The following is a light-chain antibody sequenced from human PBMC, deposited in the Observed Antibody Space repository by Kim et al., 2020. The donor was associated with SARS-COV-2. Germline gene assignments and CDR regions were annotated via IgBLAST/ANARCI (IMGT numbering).Light chain of an antibody. CDR3: QQRSNWPPLYT. CDR2: DAS. CDR1: QRVSSR. Sequence: GERATLAYRAQQRVSSRLAWYPHKPGQAPSLLIYDASHRATGIPARFSGSGSGTDFTLTISSLEPDDFAVYYCQQRSNWPPLYTFGQGTKLEI. V-gene: IGKV3-11*01. J-gene: IGKJ2*01.